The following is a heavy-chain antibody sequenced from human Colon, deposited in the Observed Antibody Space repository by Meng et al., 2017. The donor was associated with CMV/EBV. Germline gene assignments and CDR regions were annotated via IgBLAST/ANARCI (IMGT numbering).Heavy chain of an antibody. D-gene: IGHD2-8*01. CDR2: INTNTGNP. J-gene: IGHJ4*02. V-gene: IGHV7-4-1*02. Sequence: SCKDSGYTFTNYPVNWVRQAPGQGLAWMGWINTNTGNPTYAQGFTGRFVFSLDTSLSTAYLQISSLKAEDAAVYYCARDLNDPARGNYWGQGTLVTVSS. CDR1: GYTFTNYP. CDR3: ARDLNDPARGNY.